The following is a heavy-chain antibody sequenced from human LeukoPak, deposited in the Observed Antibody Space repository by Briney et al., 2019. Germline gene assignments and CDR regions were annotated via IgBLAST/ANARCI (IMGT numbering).Heavy chain of an antibody. CDR2: ISGSGDST. V-gene: IGHV3-23*01. CDR3: AKDQSGDYTAFDI. CDR1: GFTFSSYD. D-gene: IGHD4-17*01. J-gene: IGHJ3*02. Sequence: GGTLRLSCAASGFTFSSYDMSWVRQAPGKGLEWVSAISGSGDSTYYADSVKGRFTISRANSKNTLYLQMNSLRAEDTAVYYCAKDQSGDYTAFDIWGQGTMVTVSS.